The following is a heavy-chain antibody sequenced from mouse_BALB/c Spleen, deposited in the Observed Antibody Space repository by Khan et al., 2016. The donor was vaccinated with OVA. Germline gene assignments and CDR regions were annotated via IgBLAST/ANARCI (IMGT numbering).Heavy chain of an antibody. CDR3: SRSGYGFGAY. CDR2: INPGSGGT. D-gene: IGHD3-2*02. V-gene: IGHV1-54*01. J-gene: IGHJ3*01. CDR1: GYAFSNYL. Sequence: QVQLKQSGAELVRPGTSVKVSCKASGYAFSNYLIEWLKQRPGQGLEWIGVINPGSGGTKYNEKFKDKATLTADTSSSPAYMQLSSLTSDDSAVYCCSRSGYGFGAYWGPGTLVTVSA.